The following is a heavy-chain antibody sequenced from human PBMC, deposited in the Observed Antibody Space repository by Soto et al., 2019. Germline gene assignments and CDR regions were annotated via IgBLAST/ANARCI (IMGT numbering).Heavy chain of an antibody. CDR3: ARSPKMVRGVIYFDY. D-gene: IGHD3-10*01. CDR1: GYTFTSYY. V-gene: IGHV1-46*01. Sequence: VLLKVSWKASGYTFTSYYMHWVRQTHGQGLEWMGIINPSGGSTSYAQKFQGRVTMTRDTSTSTVDMELSSLSSEDTAVYYCARSPKMVRGVIYFDYWGRGTLVTVSS. CDR2: INPSGGST. J-gene: IGHJ4*02.